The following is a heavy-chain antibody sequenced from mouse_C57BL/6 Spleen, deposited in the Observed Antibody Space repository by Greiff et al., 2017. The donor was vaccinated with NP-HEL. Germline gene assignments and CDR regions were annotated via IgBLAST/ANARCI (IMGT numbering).Heavy chain of an antibody. CDR3: ARDKDDGYLGAMDY. V-gene: IGHV5-16*01. J-gene: IGHJ4*01. CDR2: INYDGSST. CDR1: GFTFSDYY. D-gene: IGHD2-3*01. Sequence: EVQVVESEGGLVQPGSSMKLSCTASGFTFSDYYMAWVRQVPEKGLEWVANINYDGSSTYYLDSLKSRFIISRDNAKNILYLQMSSLKSEDTATYYCARDKDDGYLGAMDYWGQGTSVTVSS.